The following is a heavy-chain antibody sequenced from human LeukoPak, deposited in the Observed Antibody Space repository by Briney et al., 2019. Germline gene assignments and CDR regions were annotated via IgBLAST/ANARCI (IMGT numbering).Heavy chain of an antibody. CDR3: ARESGWGLPHAFDF. CDR1: GFTFSSYP. CDR2: ISYDGSKI. J-gene: IGHJ3*01. D-gene: IGHD3-10*01. Sequence: GGSLRLSCAASGFTFSSYPLHWVRQAPGRGLEWVTLISYDGSKIYYADSVKGRFTISRDNSKNTLYLQMNSLRAEDTAVYYGARESGWGLPHAFDFWGQGTMITVSS. V-gene: IGHV3-30-3*01.